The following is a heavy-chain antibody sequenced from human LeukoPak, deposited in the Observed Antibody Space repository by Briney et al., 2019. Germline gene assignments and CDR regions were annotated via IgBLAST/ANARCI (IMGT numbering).Heavy chain of an antibody. CDR2: ISYDGSNK. V-gene: IGHV3-30*04. CDR1: GFTFSSYA. Sequence: PGGSLRLSCAASGFTFSSYAMHWVRQAPGKGLEWVAVISYDGSNKYYADSVKGRFTISRDNSKNTLYLQMNSLRAEDTAVYYCARWYYDSSGYYYAFDIWGQGTMVTVSS. CDR3: ARWYYDSSGYYYAFDI. D-gene: IGHD3-22*01. J-gene: IGHJ3*02.